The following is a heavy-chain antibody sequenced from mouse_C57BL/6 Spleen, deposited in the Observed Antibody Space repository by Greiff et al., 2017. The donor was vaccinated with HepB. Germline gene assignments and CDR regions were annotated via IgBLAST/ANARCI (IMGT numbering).Heavy chain of an antibody. CDR1: GYAFSSSW. Sequence: QVQLQQSGPELVKPGASVKISCKASGYAFSSSWMNWVKQRPGKGLEWIGRIYPGDGDTNYNGKFKGKATLTADKSSSTAYMQLSSLTSEDSAVYFCARGYEGYDYDVHFDYWGQGTTLTVSS. D-gene: IGHD2-4*01. J-gene: IGHJ2*01. CDR3: ARGYEGYDYDVHFDY. CDR2: IYPGDGDT. V-gene: IGHV1-82*01.